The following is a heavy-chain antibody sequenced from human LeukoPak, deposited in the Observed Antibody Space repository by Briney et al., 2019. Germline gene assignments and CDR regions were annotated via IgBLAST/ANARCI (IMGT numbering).Heavy chain of an antibody. CDR3: ARDNSVRDEAWWFNP. CDR2: INPNSGGT. J-gene: IGHJ5*02. D-gene: IGHD5-24*01. CDR1: GYTFTNYS. V-gene: IGHV1-2*02. Sequence: ASVRVSCKASGYTFTNYSISWVRQASGQGPEWLAWINPNSGGTKYAQKFQGRDTMTRDTSINTAYMELSRQRSDDTAVYYCARDNSVRDEAWWFNPWGQGTLVTVSS.